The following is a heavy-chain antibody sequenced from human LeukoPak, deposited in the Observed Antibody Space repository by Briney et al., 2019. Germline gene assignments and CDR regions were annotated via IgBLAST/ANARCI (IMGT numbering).Heavy chain of an antibody. V-gene: IGHV3-23*01. CDR2: ISGSGGST. J-gene: IGHJ3*02. CDR3: AKAYTRSWYAAFDI. CDR1: GFTFSSYA. D-gene: IGHD6-13*01. Sequence: GGSLRLSCAASGFTFSSYAMSWVRQAPGKGLEWVSAISGSGGSTYYADSVKGRFTISRDNSKNTLYLQMNSLRGDDTAIYYCAKAYTRSWYAAFDIWGQGTMVTISS.